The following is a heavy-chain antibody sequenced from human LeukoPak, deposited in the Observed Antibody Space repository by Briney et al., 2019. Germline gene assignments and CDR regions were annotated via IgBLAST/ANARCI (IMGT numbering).Heavy chain of an antibody. J-gene: IGHJ5*02. D-gene: IGHD4-23*01. CDR2: IYSGGST. CDR1: GFTVSSNY. CDR3: ARDLGYGGNWFDP. Sequence: GGSLRLSCAASGFTVSSNYMSWVRQAPGKGPEWVSVIYSGGSTYYADSVKGRFTISRDNSKNTLYLQMNSLRAEDTAVYYCARDLGYGGNWFDPWGQGTLVTVSS. V-gene: IGHV3-66*01.